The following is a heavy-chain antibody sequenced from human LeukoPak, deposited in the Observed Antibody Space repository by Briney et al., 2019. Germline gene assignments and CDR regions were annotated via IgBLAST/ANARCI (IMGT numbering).Heavy chain of an antibody. CDR2: IIPILGIA. V-gene: IGHV1-69*04. D-gene: IGHD3-10*01. CDR3: ASRPYYYGSGSYSDY. J-gene: IGHJ4*02. Sequence: ASVKVSCKASGGTFSSYAISWVRQAPGQGLEWMGRIIPILGIANYAQKFQGRVTITADKSTSTAYMELSSLRSEDTAVYYCASRPYYYGSGSYSDYWGQGTLVTVSS. CDR1: GGTFSSYA.